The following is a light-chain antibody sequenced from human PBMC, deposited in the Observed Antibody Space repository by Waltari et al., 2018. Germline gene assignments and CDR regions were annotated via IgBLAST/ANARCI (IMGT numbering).Light chain of an antibody. CDR1: QRIRSY. V-gene: IGKV1-39*01. CDR2: GAT. J-gene: IGKJ5*01. CDR3: QQTNNMPVT. Sequence: DIQMTQSPSSLSASVGDRATITCRASQRIRSYLNWYQQKPGKAPKVLIFGATNVQSGVPSRFSGSGSGTDFTLTISSLQPEDFATYYCQQTNNMPVTFGQGTRLEIK.